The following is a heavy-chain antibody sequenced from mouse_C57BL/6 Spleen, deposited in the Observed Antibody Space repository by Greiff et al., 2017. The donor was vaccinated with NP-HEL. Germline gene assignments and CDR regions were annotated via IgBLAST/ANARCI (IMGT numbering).Heavy chain of an antibody. D-gene: IGHD3-2*02. CDR1: GYTFTSYW. V-gene: IGHV1-52*01. Sequence: QVHVKQPGAELVRPGSSVKLSCKASGYTFTSYWMHWVKQRPIQGLEWIGNIDPSDSETHYNQKFKDKATLTVDKSSSTAYMQLSSLTSEDSAVYYCARLETAQATYYAMDYWGQGTSVTVSS. J-gene: IGHJ4*01. CDR3: ARLETAQATYYAMDY. CDR2: IDPSDSET.